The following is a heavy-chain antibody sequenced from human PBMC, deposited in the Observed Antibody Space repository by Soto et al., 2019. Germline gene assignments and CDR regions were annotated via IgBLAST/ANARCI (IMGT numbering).Heavy chain of an antibody. CDR2: ISGSGGST. CDR3: AKEKFTIFGVANNWFDP. D-gene: IGHD3-3*01. Sequence: PGGSLRLSCAASGFTFSSYAMSWVRQAPGKGLEWVSAISGSGGSTYYADSVKGRFTISRDNSKNTLYLQMNSLRAEDTAVYYCAKEKFTIFGVANNWFDPWGQGTLVTVSS. CDR1: GFTFSSYA. J-gene: IGHJ5*02. V-gene: IGHV3-23*01.